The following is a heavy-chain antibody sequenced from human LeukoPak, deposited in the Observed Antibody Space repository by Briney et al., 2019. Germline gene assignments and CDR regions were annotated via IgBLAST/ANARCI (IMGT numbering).Heavy chain of an antibody. CDR2: LYSGGET. J-gene: IGHJ6*02. Sequence: PGGSLRPSCAASGFTVSSNYMSWVRQAPGMGLECVSVLYSGGETYYADSVKGRFTISRDNSQNTLYLQMSSLRAEDTAVYYCARETFYYGFDVWGQGTTVTVSS. CDR3: ARETFYYGFDV. V-gene: IGHV3-66*01. CDR1: GFTVSSNY.